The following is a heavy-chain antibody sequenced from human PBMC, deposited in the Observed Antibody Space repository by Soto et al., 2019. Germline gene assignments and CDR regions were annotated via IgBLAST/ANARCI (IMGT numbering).Heavy chain of an antibody. J-gene: IGHJ4*02. CDR1: GYSSTSYW. Sequence: PGESLKISCKGSGYSSTSYWIGWVRQMPGKGLEWMGIIYPGDSDTRYSPSFQGQVTISADKSISTAYLQWSSLKASDTAMYYCARLGYYDSSGYHEAPFDYWGQGTLVTVSS. D-gene: IGHD3-22*01. CDR3: ARLGYYDSSGYHEAPFDY. CDR2: IYPGDSDT. V-gene: IGHV5-51*01.